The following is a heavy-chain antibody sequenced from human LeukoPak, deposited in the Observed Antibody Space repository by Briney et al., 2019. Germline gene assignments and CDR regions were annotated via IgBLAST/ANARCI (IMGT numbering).Heavy chain of an antibody. J-gene: IGHJ5*02. CDR3: ARDRGYSYGYNWFDP. D-gene: IGHD5-18*01. CDR1: GGSISSYY. CDR2: IYTSGST. Sequence: SETLSLTCTLCGGSISSYYWSWIRQPAGKGLEWIGRIYTSGSTNYNPSLKSRVTMSVDTSKNQFPLKLSSVTAADTVVYSCARDRGYSYGYNWFDPWGQGTLVTVSS. V-gene: IGHV4-4*07.